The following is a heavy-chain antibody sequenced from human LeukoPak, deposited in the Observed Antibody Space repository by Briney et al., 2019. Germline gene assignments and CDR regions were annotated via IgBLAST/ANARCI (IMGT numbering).Heavy chain of an antibody. CDR2: IYTSGST. V-gene: IGHV4-59*10. J-gene: IGHJ4*02. CDR3: ARASYYYDSSGYLGY. Sequence: SETLSLTRAVYGGSFSGYYWSWIRQPAGKGLEWIGRIYTSGSTNYNPSLKSRVTISVDTSKNQFSLKLSSVTAADTAVYYCARASYYYDSSGYLGYWGQGTLVTVSS. D-gene: IGHD3-22*01. CDR1: GGSFSGYY.